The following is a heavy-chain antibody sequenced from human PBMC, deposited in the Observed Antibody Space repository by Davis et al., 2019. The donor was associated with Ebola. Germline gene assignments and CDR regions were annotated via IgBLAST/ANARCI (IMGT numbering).Heavy chain of an antibody. J-gene: IGHJ6*02. V-gene: IGHV3-7*03. D-gene: IGHD6-19*01. Sequence: GESLKISCAASGFTFSSYWMSWVRQAPGKGLEWVANIKQDGSEKYYVDSVKGRFTISRDNSKNTLYLQMNSLRAEDTAVYYCAKDRQWLVGYGMDVWGQGTTVTVSS. CDR2: IKQDGSEK. CDR3: AKDRQWLVGYGMDV. CDR1: GFTFSSYW.